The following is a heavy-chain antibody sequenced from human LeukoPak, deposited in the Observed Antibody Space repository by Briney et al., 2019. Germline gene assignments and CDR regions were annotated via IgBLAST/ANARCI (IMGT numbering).Heavy chain of an antibody. D-gene: IGHD6-13*01. CDR1: GYTFTSYG. V-gene: IGHV1-18*01. CDR2: ISAYNGNT. CDR3: ARDPGRVWSSSWPYYYYYMDV. J-gene: IGHJ6*03. Sequence: ASVKVSCKASGYTFTSYGISWVRQAPGQGLEWMGWISAYNGNTNYAQKLQGRVTMTTDTSTSTAYMELRSLRSDDTAVYYCARDPGRVWSSSWPYYYYYMDVWGKGTTVTISS.